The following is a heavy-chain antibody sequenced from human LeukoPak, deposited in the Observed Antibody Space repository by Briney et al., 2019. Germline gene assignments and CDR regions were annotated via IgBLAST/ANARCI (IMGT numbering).Heavy chain of an antibody. Sequence: GASVKGSCKSSGYSFRRNGISWVRQAPGQGLEWMAWISANSGNTNYAQNFQDRVTLTTDTSTSTAYMELRSLRSDDTAVYYCARDVNYAFDYWGQGTLVTVSS. V-gene: IGHV1-18*01. CDR3: ARDVNYAFDY. J-gene: IGHJ4*02. CDR1: GYSFRRNG. CDR2: ISANSGNT. D-gene: IGHD3-16*01.